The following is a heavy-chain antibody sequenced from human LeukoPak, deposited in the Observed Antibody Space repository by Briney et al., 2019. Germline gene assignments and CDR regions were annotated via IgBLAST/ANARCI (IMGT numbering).Heavy chain of an antibody. CDR2: IYYSGST. Sequence: PSETLSLTCTVSGGSISSYYWSWIRQPPGKGLEWIGYIYYSGSTNYNPSLKSRGTISVDTSKNQFSLKLSSVTAADTAVYYCARDSSGWSFDCWGQGTLVTVSS. CDR1: GGSISSYY. CDR3: ARDSSGWSFDC. J-gene: IGHJ4*02. V-gene: IGHV4-59*01. D-gene: IGHD6-19*01.